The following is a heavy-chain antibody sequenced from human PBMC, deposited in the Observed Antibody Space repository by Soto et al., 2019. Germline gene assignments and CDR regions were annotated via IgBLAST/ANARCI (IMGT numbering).Heavy chain of an antibody. CDR2: SRYKAANYSP. D-gene: IGHD3-16*01. J-gene: IGHJ4*02. Sequence: EVQLVESGGGLVQPGGSLRLSCAVSGFDFRHHHMDWVRQAPGKGLEWVGRSRYKAANYSPDYAASAKGRFTISRDGSKSPLNRQSSGLRPEDSAVFYCVCWLWGIGHWGQGTLVTVSP. CDR1: GFDFRHHH. V-gene: IGHV3-72*01. CDR3: VCWLWGIGH.